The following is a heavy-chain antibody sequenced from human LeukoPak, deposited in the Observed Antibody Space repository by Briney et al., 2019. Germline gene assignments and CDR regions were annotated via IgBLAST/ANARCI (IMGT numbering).Heavy chain of an antibody. V-gene: IGHV1-2*02. D-gene: IGHD3-9*01. CDR1: GYTFTGYY. Sequence: ASVKASCKASGYTFTGYYMHWVRQAPGQGLEWMGWINPNSGGTNYAQKFQGRVTMTRDTSISTAYMELSRLRSDDTAVYYCARSVFGILTGLGDWFDPWGQGTLVTVSS. J-gene: IGHJ5*02. CDR2: INPNSGGT. CDR3: ARSVFGILTGLGDWFDP.